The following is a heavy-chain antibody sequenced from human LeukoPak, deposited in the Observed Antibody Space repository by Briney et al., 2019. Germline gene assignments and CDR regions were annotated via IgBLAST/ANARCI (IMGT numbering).Heavy chain of an antibody. Sequence: PGGSLRLSCAASGFTFSSYAMSWVRQAPGKGLEWVSAISGSGGSTYYADSVKGRFTISRDNSKSTVYLQMNSLRVEDTAIYYCVKLRGNNYENWGQGILVTVSS. J-gene: IGHJ4*02. CDR2: ISGSGGST. CDR1: GFTFSSYA. V-gene: IGHV3-23*01. D-gene: IGHD5-18*01. CDR3: VKLRGNNYEN.